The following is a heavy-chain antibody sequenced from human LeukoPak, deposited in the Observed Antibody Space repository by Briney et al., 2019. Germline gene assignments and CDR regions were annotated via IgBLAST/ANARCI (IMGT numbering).Heavy chain of an antibody. CDR1: GGSISSSSYY. V-gene: IGHV4-39*07. J-gene: IGHJ3*02. D-gene: IGHD5-18*01. CDR2: IYYSGST. Sequence: PSETLSLTCTVSGGSISSSSYYWGWIRQPPGKGLEWIGSIYYSGSTYYNPSLKSRVTISVDTSKNQFSLKLSSVTAADTAVYYCASGRGYSYGYDAFDIWGQGTMVTVSS. CDR3: ASGRGYSYGYDAFDI.